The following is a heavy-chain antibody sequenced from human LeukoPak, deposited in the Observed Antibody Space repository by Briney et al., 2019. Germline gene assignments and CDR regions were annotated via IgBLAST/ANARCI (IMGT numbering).Heavy chain of an antibody. D-gene: IGHD4-17*01. CDR2: INPNNGDT. CDR1: GYTFTDYH. J-gene: IGHJ4*02. Sequence: ASVKVSCKASGYTFTDYHIHWVRQAPGQGLEWMAWINPNNGDTNYAQKFQDRVTMTSDTSINTAYMEVTRLRSDDTAVYYCARNGDYSADSWGQGTLLTVSS. V-gene: IGHV1-2*02. CDR3: ARNGDYSADS.